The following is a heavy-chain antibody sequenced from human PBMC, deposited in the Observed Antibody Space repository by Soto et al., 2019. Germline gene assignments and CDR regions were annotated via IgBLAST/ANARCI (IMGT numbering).Heavy chain of an antibody. J-gene: IGHJ4*02. V-gene: IGHV1-18*04. Sequence: EFYGKTLDYTGSSYGISWVRQAPGQGLEWMGWISAYNGNTNYAQKLQGRVTMTTDTSTSTAYMELRSLRSDDTAVYYCARGGAAAGYYFDYWGQGTLVTVSS. CDR1: DYTGSSYG. D-gene: IGHD6-13*01. CDR2: ISAYNGNT. CDR3: ARGGAAAGYYFDY.